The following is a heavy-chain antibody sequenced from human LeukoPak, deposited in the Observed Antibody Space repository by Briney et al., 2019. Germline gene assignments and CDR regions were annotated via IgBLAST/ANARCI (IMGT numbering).Heavy chain of an antibody. Sequence: PSETLSLTCAVYGGSFSGYYWTWIRQTPEKGLEWIGEMNPSGSTSYNPSLRSRVTISVDTSKNQFSLKLSSVTAADTAVYYCARGRQDVTMIVVVMTAGSYYLDVWGKGTTVTVS. CDR3: ARGRQDVTMIVVVMTAGSYYLDV. D-gene: IGHD3-22*01. CDR2: MNPSGST. J-gene: IGHJ6*03. V-gene: IGHV4-34*01. CDR1: GGSFSGYY.